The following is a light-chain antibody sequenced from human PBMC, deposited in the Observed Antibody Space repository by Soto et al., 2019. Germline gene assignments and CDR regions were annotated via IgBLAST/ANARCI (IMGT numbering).Light chain of an antibody. J-gene: IGLJ2*01. Sequence: QPVLTQSPSASATPGQRVTMSCSGTRSNVGTYAVNWYQQLPGTAPTLLIFRNHQRPSGVPDRFSGSKSGTSASLAISAPQSEDEADYYCAAWDDSLRAVVFGGGTQLTVL. CDR3: AAWDDSLRAVV. V-gene: IGLV1-44*01. CDR1: RSNVGTYA. CDR2: RNH.